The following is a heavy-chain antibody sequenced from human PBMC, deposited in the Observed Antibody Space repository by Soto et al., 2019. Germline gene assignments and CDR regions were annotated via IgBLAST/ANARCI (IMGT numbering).Heavy chain of an antibody. J-gene: IGHJ6*03. Sequence: QVQLVQSGAEVKKPGASVKVSCKASGYTFTSYAMHWVRQAPGQRLEWMGWINAGNGNTKYSQKFQGRVTITRDTSASTAYMELSSLRSEDTAVYYCARDGVLPHGGDYDYMDVWGKGTTVTVSS. V-gene: IGHV1-3*01. CDR1: GYTFTSYA. CDR2: INAGNGNT. D-gene: IGHD2-15*01. CDR3: ARDGVLPHGGDYDYMDV.